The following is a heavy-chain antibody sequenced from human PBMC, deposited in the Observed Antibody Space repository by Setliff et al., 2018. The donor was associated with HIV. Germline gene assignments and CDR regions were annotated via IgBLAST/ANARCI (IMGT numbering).Heavy chain of an antibody. CDR1: GYTFTDRF. V-gene: IGHV1-69-2*01. CDR3: ARHPSWALLGYYMDV. J-gene: IGHJ6*03. CDR2: RYPRGDGT. Sequence: ASVKVSCKASGYTFTDRFITWFQQAPGKGLEWMGRRYPRGDGTIYAERFRGRLTLSADMSTNTAYMELDNLKSEDTAMYYCARHPSWALLGYYMDVWGKGTTVTVSS. D-gene: IGHD2-2*01.